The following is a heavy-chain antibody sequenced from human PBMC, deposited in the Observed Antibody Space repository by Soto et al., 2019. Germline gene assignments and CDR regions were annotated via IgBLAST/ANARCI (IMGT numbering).Heavy chain of an antibody. CDR3: AKAGVPARNRGYVFDY. CDR2: ISGSGISS. V-gene: IGHV3-23*01. D-gene: IGHD2-2*01. J-gene: IGHJ4*01. CDR1: GFTFSDYA. Sequence: EVQLLESGGGLIQPGGSLRLSCVASGFTFSDYAMSWVRQAPGKGLELVSGISGSGISSHTADSVKGRFTISRDNSKNTLNLQMSSLSVEDTAVYFCAKAGVPARNRGYVFDYWGHGTLVTVSS.